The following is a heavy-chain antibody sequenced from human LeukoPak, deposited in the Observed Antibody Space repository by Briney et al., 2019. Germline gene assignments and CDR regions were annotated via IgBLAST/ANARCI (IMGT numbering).Heavy chain of an antibody. Sequence: PGVSLRLSCAASGFTFNTYVMSWVRQTPGKGLQWVSSIKSGGGTDYADSVKGRFTISRDNSKNTLYLQMNSLRAEDTSIYYCTKVRPPPGSGWYGGDDYWGQGTLVTVSS. D-gene: IGHD6-19*01. CDR2: IKSGGGT. J-gene: IGHJ4*02. CDR1: GFTFNTYV. CDR3: TKVRPPPGSGWYGGDDY. V-gene: IGHV3-23*01.